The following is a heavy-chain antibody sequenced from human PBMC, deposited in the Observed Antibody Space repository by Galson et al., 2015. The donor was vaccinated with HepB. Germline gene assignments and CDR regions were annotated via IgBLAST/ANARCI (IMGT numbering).Heavy chain of an antibody. D-gene: IGHD5-18*01. CDR1: GFTFGTYS. CDR3: ATPAAGIQMWRDLHH. CDR2: ISVDSRTK. J-gene: IGHJ5*02. Sequence: SLRLSCAGSGFTFGTYSMNWVRQAPGKGLEWVSYISVDSRTKYYSDSVKGRFTVSRDSAQSSLYLQMSSLRAEDTALYYCATPAAGIQMWRDLHHWGPGTLVTVSS. V-gene: IGHV3-48*01.